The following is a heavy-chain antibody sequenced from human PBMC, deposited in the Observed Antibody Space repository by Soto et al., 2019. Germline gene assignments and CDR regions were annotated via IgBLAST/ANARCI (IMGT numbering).Heavy chain of an antibody. CDR1: GYSFTSYW. CDR2: IYPADSDV. D-gene: IGHD2-15*01. V-gene: IGHV5-51*01. CDR3: ARQDCRGGSCYSPRHYYYGMGV. J-gene: IGHJ6*02. Sequence: GESLKISCKGSGYSFTSYWIAWVRQVPGKGLEWMGIIYPADSDVRHSPSFQGQVTISVDKSLSTAYLQWSSLKASGTAMYYCARQDCRGGSCYSPRHYYYGMGVWGQGTTVTVS.